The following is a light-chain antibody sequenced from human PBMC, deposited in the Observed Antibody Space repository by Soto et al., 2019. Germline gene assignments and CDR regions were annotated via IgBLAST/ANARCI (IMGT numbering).Light chain of an antibody. V-gene: IGLV2-14*01. Sequence: QSVLTQPASVSGSPGQSITISCTGTSSDVGGYNYVSWYQQHPGKAPKHMIYEVSNRPSGVANRFSGSKSGTTASLTISGLQAEDEADYYCSSYTGSSTPVVFGGGTKLTVL. CDR2: EVS. CDR3: SSYTGSSTPVV. J-gene: IGLJ2*01. CDR1: SSDVGGYNY.